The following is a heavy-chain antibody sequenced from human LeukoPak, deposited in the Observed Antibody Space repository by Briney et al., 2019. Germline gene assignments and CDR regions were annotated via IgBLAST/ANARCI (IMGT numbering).Heavy chain of an antibody. V-gene: IGHV4-38-2*02. CDR3: SRYSRAHPDYFFDY. D-gene: IGHD3-9*01. CDR2: IYHTGSA. J-gene: IGHJ4*02. CDR1: GYSISAVSY. Sequence: SETLSLTCTVSGYSISAVSYWGWFRQAPGKGLEWIANIYHTGSAYHNPSLKSRLTVSIDASKNQFSLGLASVTAADTAVYYCSRYSRAHPDYFFDYWGQGTLVNGS.